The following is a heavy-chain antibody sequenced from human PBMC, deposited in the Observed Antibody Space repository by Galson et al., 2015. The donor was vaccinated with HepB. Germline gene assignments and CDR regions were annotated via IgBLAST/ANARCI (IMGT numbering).Heavy chain of an antibody. J-gene: IGHJ1*01. CDR1: GYSVRSN. V-gene: IGHV3-53*01. CDR2: IYSDDST. Sequence: SLRLSCAASGYSVRSNMNWVRQAPGKGLEGVSVIYSDDSTYYADSVKGRFTSSRDNSKNTLYLQMNSLRAEDTAVYYRAKDGKVGTTYAEHFQHWGQGTPVTVSS. D-gene: IGHD1-26*01. CDR3: AKDGKVGTTYAEHFQH.